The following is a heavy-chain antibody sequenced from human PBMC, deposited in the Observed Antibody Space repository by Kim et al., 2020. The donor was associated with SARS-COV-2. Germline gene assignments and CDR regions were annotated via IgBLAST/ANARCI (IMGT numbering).Heavy chain of an antibody. V-gene: IGHV3-23*01. Sequence: GGSTFHADSVKGRLTIARDNSKNTLYLQMNSLRVEDTAVYYCAKGLGIDNWGQGTLVTVSS. CDR3: AKGLGIDN. CDR2: GGST. J-gene: IGHJ4*02.